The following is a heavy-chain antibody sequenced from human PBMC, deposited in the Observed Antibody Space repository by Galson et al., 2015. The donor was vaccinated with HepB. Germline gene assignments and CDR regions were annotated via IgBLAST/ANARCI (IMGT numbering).Heavy chain of an antibody. CDR1: GFGFGDYW. CDR3: IRDRSAWEHAFDH. J-gene: IGHJ1*01. CDR2: INEDGTKT. Sequence: SLRLSCAATGFGFGDYWMSWVRQVPGGGLQWVSLINEDGTKTTYADSVKGRFSVSRDNAMNTLYLQMNSLGAEDTGLYYCIRDRSAWEHAFDHWGPGSLVSVSS. V-gene: IGHV3-74*01. D-gene: IGHD1-26*01.